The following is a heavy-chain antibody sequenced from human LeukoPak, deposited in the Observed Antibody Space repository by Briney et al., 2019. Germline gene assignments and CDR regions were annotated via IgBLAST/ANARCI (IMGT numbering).Heavy chain of an antibody. CDR1: GGSFSGYY. CDR3: ARLGYCSSTSCYTGPVWFDP. J-gene: IGHJ5*02. D-gene: IGHD2-2*02. Sequence: SETLSLTCAVYGGSFSGYYWSWIRQPPGKGLEWIGEINHSGSTNYNPSLKSRVTISVDTSKNQFSLKLSSVTAADTAVYYCARLGYCSSTSCYTGPVWFDPWGQGTLVTVSS. V-gene: IGHV4-34*01. CDR2: INHSGST.